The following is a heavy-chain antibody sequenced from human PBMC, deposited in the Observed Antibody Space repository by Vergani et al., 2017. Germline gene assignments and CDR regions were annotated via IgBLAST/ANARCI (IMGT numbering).Heavy chain of an antibody. J-gene: IGHJ5*02. Sequence: QVQLQESGPGLVKPSETLSLTCTVSGGSVSSGSYYWSWIRQPPGKGLEWIGYIYYSGSTNYNPSLKSRVTISVDTSKNQFSLKLSSVTAADTAVYYCAGGAYCGGDCGWFDPWGQGTLVTVSS. D-gene: IGHD2-21*02. CDR2: IYYSGST. V-gene: IGHV4-61*01. CDR3: AGGAYCGGDCGWFDP. CDR1: GGSVSSGSYY.